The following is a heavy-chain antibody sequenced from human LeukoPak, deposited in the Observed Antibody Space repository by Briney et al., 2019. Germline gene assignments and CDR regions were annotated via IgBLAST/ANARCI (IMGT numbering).Heavy chain of an antibody. Sequence: PGGSLRLSCAASGFSFSSYSMHWVRQAPGKGLEWVTFIRSHGSPTYYADSVKGRFTISRDNSQNTLYLQMNSLRADDTAVYYCAKGGFGSSWPYFDYWGQGSLVTVSS. J-gene: IGHJ4*02. D-gene: IGHD6-13*01. CDR1: GFSFSSYS. CDR2: IRSHGSPT. V-gene: IGHV3-30*02. CDR3: AKGGFGSSWPYFDY.